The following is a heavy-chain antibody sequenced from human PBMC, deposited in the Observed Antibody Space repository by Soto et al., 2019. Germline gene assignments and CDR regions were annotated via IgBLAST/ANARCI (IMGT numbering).Heavy chain of an antibody. J-gene: IGHJ5*02. CDR1: GFTFSRYS. CDR2: ITSSSSTI. V-gene: IGHV3-48*02. Sequence: LRLSCAASGFTFSRYSMNWVRQAPGKGLEWISYITSSSSTIYYADSVKGRFTISRDNAKDSLYLQMNSLRDEDTAMYYCARDNGIEGSFDPWGQGTLVTVSS. CDR3: ARDNGIEGSFDP.